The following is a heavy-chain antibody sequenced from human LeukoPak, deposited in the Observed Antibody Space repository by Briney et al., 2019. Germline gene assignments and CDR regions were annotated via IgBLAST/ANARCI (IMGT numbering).Heavy chain of an antibody. CDR1: GLSFSNYA. Sequence: PGGSLRLSCAASGLSFSNYAMSWVRQAPGKGLEWVSGISYGGHNTYYADSVKGRFTISRDNSKNTLYLQMNSLRAEDTAVYYCARDRGSSYWGQGTLVTVSS. D-gene: IGHD3-10*01. CDR3: ARDRGSSY. CDR2: ISYGGHNT. J-gene: IGHJ4*02. V-gene: IGHV3-23*01.